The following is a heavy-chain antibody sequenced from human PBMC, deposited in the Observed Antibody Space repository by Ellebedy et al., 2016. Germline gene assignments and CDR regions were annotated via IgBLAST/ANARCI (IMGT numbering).Heavy chain of an antibody. CDR1: GTSITSSSYH. D-gene: IGHD1-26*01. Sequence: SETLSLTXTVSGTSITSSSYHWACIRQPPGKGLEWIGSIYYTGATDYSPSLKSRATISVDTSKNHFSLKLTSVSAADTAVYYCASIVGARPPGTWGQGTLVTVSS. V-gene: IGHV4-39*07. CDR2: IYYTGAT. J-gene: IGHJ4*02. CDR3: ASIVGARPPGT.